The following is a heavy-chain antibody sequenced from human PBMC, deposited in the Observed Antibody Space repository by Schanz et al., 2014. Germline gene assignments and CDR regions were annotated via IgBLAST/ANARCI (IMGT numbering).Heavy chain of an antibody. CDR2: IIPIRGIA. Sequence: QVQVEQSGPEVKKPGASVTVSCQASGYTFSFTSYNVHWVRQAPGQGLEWMGRIIPIRGIANYAQKFQGRVTITADKSTFTAYMDVSSLRSEDTAVYYCASSGAGYSSSWDFDYWGQGTLVTVSS. J-gene: IGHJ4*02. CDR1: GYTFSFTSYN. V-gene: IGHV1-69*09. CDR3: ASSGAGYSSSWDFDY. D-gene: IGHD6-13*01.